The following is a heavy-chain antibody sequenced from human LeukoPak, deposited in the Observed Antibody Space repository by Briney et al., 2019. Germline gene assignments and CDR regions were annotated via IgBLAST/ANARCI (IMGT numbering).Heavy chain of an antibody. CDR2: IYSGGTT. V-gene: IGHV3-53*01. Sequence: GGSLRLSCAVSGFTVSGNYMSWVRQAPGKGLEWVSLIYSGGTTYYADSVKGRFTISRDNSKNTLYLQMNSLRAEDTAVYYCAKTSGYLVDYYYYYMDVWGKGTTVTISS. CDR3: AKTSGYLVDYYYYYMDV. J-gene: IGHJ6*03. D-gene: IGHD5-12*01. CDR1: GFTVSGNY.